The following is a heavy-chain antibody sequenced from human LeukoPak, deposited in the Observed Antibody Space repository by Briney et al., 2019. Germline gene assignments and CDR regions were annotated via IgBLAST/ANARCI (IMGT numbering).Heavy chain of an antibody. CDR1: GGTFSSYA. CDR2: IIPIFGTA. D-gene: IGHD2-21*02. Sequence: SVKVSCKAPGGTFSSYAISWVRQAPGQGLEWMGGIIPIFGTANYAQKFQGRVTITTDESTSTAYMELGSLRSEDTAVYYCARGAAYCGGDCSNNWFDPWGQGTLVTVSS. CDR3: ARGAAYCGGDCSNNWFDP. V-gene: IGHV1-69*05. J-gene: IGHJ5*02.